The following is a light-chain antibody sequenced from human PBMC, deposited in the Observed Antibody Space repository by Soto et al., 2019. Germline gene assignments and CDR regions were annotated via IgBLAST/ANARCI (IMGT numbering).Light chain of an antibody. Sequence: EIVLTQSPATLSLSLGERATLSCRASQSVSVYLAWYQQKPGQAPRLLIYDASSRATGIPARFSGSGSGTDFTLTISSLEPEDFAVYYCQQRTKWPCTFGQGTKVEIK. CDR2: DAS. CDR3: QQRTKWPCT. J-gene: IGKJ1*01. V-gene: IGKV3-11*01. CDR1: QSVSVY.